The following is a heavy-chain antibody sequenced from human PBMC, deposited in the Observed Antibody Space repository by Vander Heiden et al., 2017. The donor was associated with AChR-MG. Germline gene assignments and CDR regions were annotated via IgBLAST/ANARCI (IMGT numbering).Heavy chain of an antibody. J-gene: IGHJ6*02. D-gene: IGHD1-1*01. CDR2: ICSSSSTI. V-gene: IGHV3-48*02. CDR3: ARDRGVEYRFLDL. CDR1: GPTWSSYR. Sequence: EVPLVQSGGGLVHPGGSQRLSCDASGPTWSSYRMIWVRQAPGTGLEWVSYICSSSSTIYYADSVKRRFTISRDNAKNSLYLQMNSLRDEDTAVYYCARDRGVEYRFLDLWGQGNTVTVSS.